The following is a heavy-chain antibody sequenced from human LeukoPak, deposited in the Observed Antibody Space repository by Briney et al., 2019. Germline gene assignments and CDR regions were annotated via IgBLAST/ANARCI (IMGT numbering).Heavy chain of an antibody. Sequence: RPSETLSLTCAVYGGSFSGYYWSWIRQPPGKGLERIGEINHSGSTNYNPSLKSRVTISVDTSKNQFSLKLSSVTAADTAVYYCARGRMVRGVIITTPIDYWGQGTLVTVSS. CDR2: INHSGST. J-gene: IGHJ4*02. V-gene: IGHV4-34*01. D-gene: IGHD3-10*01. CDR1: GGSFSGYY. CDR3: ARGRMVRGVIITTPIDY.